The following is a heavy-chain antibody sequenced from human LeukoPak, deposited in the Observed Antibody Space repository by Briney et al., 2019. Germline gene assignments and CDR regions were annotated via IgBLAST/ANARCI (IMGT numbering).Heavy chain of an antibody. CDR2: TNPNSGGT. V-gene: IGHV1-2*02. CDR1: GYTFTGYY. CDR3: AREFRIAARPGYFDY. J-gene: IGHJ4*02. D-gene: IGHD6-6*01. Sequence: GASVKVSCKASGYTFTGYYMHWVRQAPGQGLEWMGWTNPNSGGTNYAQKFQGRVTMTRDTSISTAYMELSRLRSDDTAVYYCAREFRIAARPGYFDYWGQGTLVTVSS.